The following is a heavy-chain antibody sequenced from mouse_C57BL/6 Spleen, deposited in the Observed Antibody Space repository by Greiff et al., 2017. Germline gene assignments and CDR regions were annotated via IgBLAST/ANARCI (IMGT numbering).Heavy chain of an antibody. D-gene: IGHD3-3*01. Sequence: QVHVKQPGAELVRPGSSVKLSCKASGYTFTSYWMDWVKQRPGQGLEWIGNIYPSDSETHYNQKFKDKATLTVDKSSSTAYMQLSSLTSEDSAVYYCARSGLVYYYAMDYWGQGTSVTVSS. CDR1: GYTFTSYW. CDR2: IYPSDSET. CDR3: ARSGLVYYYAMDY. J-gene: IGHJ4*01. V-gene: IGHV1-61*01.